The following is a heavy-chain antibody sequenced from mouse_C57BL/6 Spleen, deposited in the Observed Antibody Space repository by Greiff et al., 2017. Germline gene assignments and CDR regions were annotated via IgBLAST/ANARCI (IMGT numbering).Heavy chain of an antibody. J-gene: IGHJ4*01. V-gene: IGHV5-17*01. CDR3: GKLGRAMDY. CDR1: GFTFSDYG. D-gene: IGHD4-1*01. CDR2: ISSGSSTN. Sequence: EVKLVESGGGLVKPGGSLKLSCAASGFTFSDYGMHWVRQAPEKGLEWVAYISSGSSTNYYADTVKGRFTISRDNAKNTLFLQMTSLRSEDTAMYYCGKLGRAMDYWGQGTSVTVSS.